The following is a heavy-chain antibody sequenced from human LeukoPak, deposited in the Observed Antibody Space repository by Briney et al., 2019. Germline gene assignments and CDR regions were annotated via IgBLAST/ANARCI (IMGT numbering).Heavy chain of an antibody. CDR3: ARRNLFDY. CDR1: GFTFDDYG. Sequence: GGSLRLSCAASGFTFDDYGMNWVRQAPGKGLEFVANINMYGSDKYYVDSVKGRFTISRDNAKKSVYLEMNSLRVEDTAVYYCARRNLFDYWGQGTVVTVSS. CDR2: INMYGSDK. V-gene: IGHV3-7*01. D-gene: IGHD1-14*01. J-gene: IGHJ4*02.